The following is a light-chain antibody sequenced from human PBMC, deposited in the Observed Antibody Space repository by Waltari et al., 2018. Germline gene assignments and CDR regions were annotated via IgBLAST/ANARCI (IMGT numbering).Light chain of an antibody. J-gene: IGKJ1*01. V-gene: IGKV1-8*01. CDR2: AAS. Sequence: AIRMTQSPSSLSASTGDRVTITCRASQSVSTYLAWYQKKPGKAPKLLIYAASTLQRGVPLRFSGSGSGTDFTRSISCLQSEDFATYYCQHYNNYPETFGQGTKVEIK. CDR3: QHYNNYPET. CDR1: QSVSTY.